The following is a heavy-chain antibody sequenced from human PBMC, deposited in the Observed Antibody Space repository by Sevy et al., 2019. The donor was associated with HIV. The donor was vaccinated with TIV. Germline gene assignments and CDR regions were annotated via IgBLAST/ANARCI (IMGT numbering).Heavy chain of an antibody. CDR2: ISGSGGST. CDR3: AKGGSGSYYIYPFDY. V-gene: IGHV3-23*01. CDR1: GFTFSSYA. D-gene: IGHD3-10*01. Sequence: GGSLRLSCAASGFTFSSYAMSWVRQAPGKGLEWVSAISGSGGSTHYADSVKGRFTISRDNSKNTLYLQMNSLRAEDTAVYYCAKGGSGSYYIYPFDYWGQGTLVTVSS. J-gene: IGHJ4*02.